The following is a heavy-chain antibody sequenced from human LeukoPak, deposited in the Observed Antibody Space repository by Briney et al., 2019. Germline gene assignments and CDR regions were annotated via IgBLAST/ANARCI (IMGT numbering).Heavy chain of an antibody. CDR2: IYYSGST. D-gene: IGHD3-10*01. Sequence: SETLSLTCTVSGGSISSYYWSWIRQPPGKGLGWIGYIYYSGSTNYNPSLKSRVTISVDTSKNQFSLKLSSVTAADTAVYYCARDASNYYGSGSYSDAFDIWGQGTRVIVSS. CDR1: GGSISSYY. CDR3: ARDASNYYGSGSYSDAFDI. J-gene: IGHJ3*02. V-gene: IGHV4-59*01.